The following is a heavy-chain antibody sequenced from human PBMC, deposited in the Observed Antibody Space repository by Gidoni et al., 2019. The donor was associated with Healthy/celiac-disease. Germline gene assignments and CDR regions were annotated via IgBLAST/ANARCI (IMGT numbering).Heavy chain of an antibody. Sequence: QVQLVQSGAEVKKPGASVKVSGKASGYTFSGYYMHWVRQAPGQGLEWMGWINPNSGGTKYAQKFQGRVTMTRDTSISTAYMELSRLRSDDTAVYYCAREFSGSYYHWGQGTLVTVSS. J-gene: IGHJ5*02. D-gene: IGHD1-26*01. V-gene: IGHV1-2*02. CDR1: GYTFSGYY. CDR2: INPNSGGT. CDR3: AREFSGSYYH.